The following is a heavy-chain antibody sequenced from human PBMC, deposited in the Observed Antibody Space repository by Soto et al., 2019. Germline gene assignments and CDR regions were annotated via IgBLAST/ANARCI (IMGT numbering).Heavy chain of an antibody. CDR2: INPKSGDT. CDR3: ATDVEMATMVDI. Sequence: QVPLVQSGAEVKKPGASVKVSCKASGYTFTGYYMHWVRQAPGQGLEWVGWINPKSGDTNYAQRFQGRVTMTRDTSIRTGYMELSRLRSDDTTVYYCATDVEMATMVDIWGQGTMVTVSS. J-gene: IGHJ3*02. V-gene: IGHV1-2*02. D-gene: IGHD5-12*01. CDR1: GYTFTGYY.